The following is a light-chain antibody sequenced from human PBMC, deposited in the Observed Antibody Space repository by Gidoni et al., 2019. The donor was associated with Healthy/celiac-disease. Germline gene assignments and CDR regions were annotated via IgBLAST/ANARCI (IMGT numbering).Light chain of an antibody. CDR2: GAS. V-gene: IGKV3-20*01. Sequence: VLTQAPGILFLPSGERATLSCRASQSVSSSYLAWYQQKPGQAPRLLVYGASSRATGIPDRFSGSGSGADFTLTISRLEPEDFAVYYCQQYGSLFGQGTKVEIK. J-gene: IGKJ1*01. CDR3: QQYGSL. CDR1: QSVSSSY.